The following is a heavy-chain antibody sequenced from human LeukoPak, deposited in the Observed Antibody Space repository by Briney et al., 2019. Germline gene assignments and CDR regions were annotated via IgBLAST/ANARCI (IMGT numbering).Heavy chain of an antibody. CDR1: GFTFSRNS. D-gene: IGHD3-3*01. Sequence: PGGSLRLSCAAFGFTFSRNSMNWVRQAPGKGLEWVSSISTSSSYINYADSVKGRFTISRDNAKNSLYLQMNSLRAEDTALYYCARDLDFGVVPRADYWGQGTLVTVSS. V-gene: IGHV3-21*04. CDR3: ARDLDFGVVPRADY. J-gene: IGHJ4*02. CDR2: ISTSSSYI.